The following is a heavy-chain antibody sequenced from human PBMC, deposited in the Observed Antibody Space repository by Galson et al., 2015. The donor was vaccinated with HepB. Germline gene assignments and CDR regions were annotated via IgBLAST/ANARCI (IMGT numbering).Heavy chain of an antibody. CDR2: ISSSSSYI. CDR1: GFTFSSYS. Sequence: SLRLSCAASGFTFSSYSMNWVRQAPGKGLEWVSSISSSSSYIYYADSVKGRFTISRDNAKNSLYLQMNSLRAEDTAVYYCARDGRDFWSGYPTDRDGDAFDIWGQGTMVTVSS. D-gene: IGHD3-3*01. J-gene: IGHJ3*02. CDR3: ARDGRDFWSGYPTDRDGDAFDI. V-gene: IGHV3-21*01.